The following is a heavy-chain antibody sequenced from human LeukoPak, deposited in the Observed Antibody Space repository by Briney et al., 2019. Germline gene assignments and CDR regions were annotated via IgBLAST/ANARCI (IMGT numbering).Heavy chain of an antibody. CDR2: ISGSGGST. J-gene: IGHJ1*01. V-gene: IGHV3-23*01. CDR1: GFTFSSYA. CDR3: AKVVYAWELRAEYFQH. D-gene: IGHD2-8*01. Sequence: PGGSLRLSCAASGFTFSSYAMSWVRQAPGKGLEWVSAISGSGGSTYYADSVKGRFTISRDNSKNTLYLQMNSLRAEDTAVYYCAKVVYAWELRAEYFQHWGQGTLVTVSS.